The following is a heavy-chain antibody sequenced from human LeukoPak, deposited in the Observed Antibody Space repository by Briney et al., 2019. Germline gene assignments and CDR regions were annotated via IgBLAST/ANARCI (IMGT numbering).Heavy chain of an antibody. V-gene: IGHV3-23*01. Sequence: GGSLRLSCAASGFTFSNHAMTWVRKAPGKGLEWVSFITGNGGSTYYADSVKGRFTISRDNPKNVLSLQMDSLRAEDTAVYYCAKELGHNWGYFDYWGQGILVTVSS. CDR1: GFTFSNHA. J-gene: IGHJ4*02. CDR3: AKELGHNWGYFDY. CDR2: ITGNGGST. D-gene: IGHD1-1*01.